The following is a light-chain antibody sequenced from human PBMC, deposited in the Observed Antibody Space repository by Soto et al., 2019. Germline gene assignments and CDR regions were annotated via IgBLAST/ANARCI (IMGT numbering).Light chain of an antibody. V-gene: IGLV2-14*03. CDR2: DVT. CDR3: SSYTTTTTVVA. J-gene: IGLJ2*01. CDR1: SSDFGGYNY. Sequence: QSALTQPASVSGSPGQSITISCSGTSSDFGGYNYVSWYQQHPGKAPKLLIYDVTNRPSGVSNGFSGSNFGNTASLTISGVQAEDEGDYYCSSYTTTTTVVAFGGGTKLTVL.